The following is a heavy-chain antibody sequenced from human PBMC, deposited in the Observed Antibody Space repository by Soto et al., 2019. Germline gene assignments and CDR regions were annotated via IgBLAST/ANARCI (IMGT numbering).Heavy chain of an antibody. D-gene: IGHD4-4*01. CDR2: IVVGSGNT. Sequence: SVKVSCKASGFTFTSSAVQWVRQARGQRLEWIGWIVVGSGNTNYAQKFQERVTITRDMSTSTAYMELSSLRSEDTAVYYCAADATTVTTRRSIGMDVWGQGTTVTVSS. V-gene: IGHV1-58*01. CDR1: GFTFTSSA. CDR3: AADATTVTTRRSIGMDV. J-gene: IGHJ6*02.